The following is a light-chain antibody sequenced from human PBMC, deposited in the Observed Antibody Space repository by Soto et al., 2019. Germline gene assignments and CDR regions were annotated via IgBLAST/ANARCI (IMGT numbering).Light chain of an antibody. CDR3: QQGNSFPFT. V-gene: IGKV1D-12*01. CDR2: AAS. CDR1: QGISNW. J-gene: IGKJ3*01. Sequence: DLQMTQSPSSVSASVGDRVSITCRASQGISNWLAWYQQKPGRAPKLLIYAASSLKSGVSSRFSGSGSGTDFTLTISSLQPEDFATYYCQQGNSFPFTFGPGTKVDIK.